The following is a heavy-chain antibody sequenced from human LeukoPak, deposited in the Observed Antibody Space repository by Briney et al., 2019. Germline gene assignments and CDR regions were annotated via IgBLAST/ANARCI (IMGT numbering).Heavy chain of an antibody. Sequence: SETLSLTCTVSGYSISSGYYWGWIRQPPGKGLEWIGSIYHSGSTYYNPSLKSRVTISVDTSKNQFSLKLSSVTAADTAVYYCAAFVFDIWGQGTMVTVSS. CDR2: IYHSGST. V-gene: IGHV4-38-2*02. CDR3: AAFVFDI. D-gene: IGHD3-10*01. CDR1: GYSISSGYY. J-gene: IGHJ3*02.